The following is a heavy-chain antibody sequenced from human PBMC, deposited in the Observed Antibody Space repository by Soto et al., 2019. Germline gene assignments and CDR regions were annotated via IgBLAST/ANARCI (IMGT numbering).Heavy chain of an antibody. V-gene: IGHV1-69*13. CDR2: IIPILGTP. Sequence: SVKVSCKTSGGTCSIYAMNGVLQAPGQGLEWMGGIIPILGTPNNAQKFQGRVTITADESTSTAYMELSSLRSEDTAVYYCASIPTGVNAFHIWGQGTMVTVSS. CDR1: GGTCSIYA. CDR3: ASIPTGVNAFHI. D-gene: IGHD7-27*01. J-gene: IGHJ3*02.